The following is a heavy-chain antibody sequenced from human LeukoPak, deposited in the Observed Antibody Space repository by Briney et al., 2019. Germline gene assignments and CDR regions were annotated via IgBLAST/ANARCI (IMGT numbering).Heavy chain of an antibody. CDR1: GYTFTSYA. CDR3: ARTYDSSGYYTPPFDY. J-gene: IGHJ4*02. V-gene: IGHV1-3*01. D-gene: IGHD3-22*01. CDR2: INAGNGNT. Sequence: ASVTVSCKASGYTFTSYAMHWVRQAPGQRLEWMGWINAGNGNTKYSQKFRGRVTITRDTSASTAYMELSSLRSEDTAVYYCARTYDSSGYYTPPFDYWGQGTLVTVSS.